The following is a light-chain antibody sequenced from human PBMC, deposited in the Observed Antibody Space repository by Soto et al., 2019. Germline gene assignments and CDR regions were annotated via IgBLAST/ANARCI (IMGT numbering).Light chain of an antibody. V-gene: IGKV3-15*01. CDR2: GAS. CDR1: QSVSSN. J-gene: IGKJ1*01. Sequence: EIVLTQSPATLSLSPGERPTLSCRASQSVSSNLAWYQQKRGQAPRLLIYGASTRATGIPARFSGSGSGTEFTLTISSLQSEDFVVYYCQQYNYWPQTFGQGTKVDI. CDR3: QQYNYWPQT.